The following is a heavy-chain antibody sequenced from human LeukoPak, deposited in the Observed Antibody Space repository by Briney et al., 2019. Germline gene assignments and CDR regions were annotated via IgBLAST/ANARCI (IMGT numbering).Heavy chain of an antibody. Sequence: PSETLSLTCTVSGGSISSYYWSWIRQPAGKGVEWIGRIYTSGSTNYNPSLKSRVTMSVDTSKNQFSLKLSSATAADTAVYYCAREMYYYGSGSSYYYYMDVWGKGTTVTISS. J-gene: IGHJ6*03. D-gene: IGHD3-10*01. CDR2: IYTSGST. CDR1: GGSISSYY. V-gene: IGHV4-4*07. CDR3: AREMYYYGSGSSYYYYMDV.